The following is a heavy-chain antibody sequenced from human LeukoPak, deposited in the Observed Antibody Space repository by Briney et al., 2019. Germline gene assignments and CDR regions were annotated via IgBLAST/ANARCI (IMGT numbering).Heavy chain of an antibody. D-gene: IGHD1-7*01. CDR1: GGSISSSSYY. CDR3: ARENWNYGEDF. Sequence: SETLSLTCTVSGGSISSSSYYWGWIRQPPGRGLEWIGSIYYSGSTYYNPSLKSRVTISVDTSKNQVSLKLIAVTAADSAVYYCARENWNYGEDFWGQGALVTVSS. J-gene: IGHJ4*02. V-gene: IGHV4-39*07. CDR2: IYYSGST.